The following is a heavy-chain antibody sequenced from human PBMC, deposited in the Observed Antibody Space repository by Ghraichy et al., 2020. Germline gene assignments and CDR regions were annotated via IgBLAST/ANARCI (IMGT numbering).Heavy chain of an antibody. CDR2: IYSGSGGST. Sequence: GESLNISCAASGFTFSSNYMSWVRQAPGKGLEWVSSIYSGSGGSTYYAESVKGRFTISRDHSKNTLYLQMNSLRVEDTAVYYCARHYDYGVWGFDYWGQGTLVTVSS. CDR1: GFTFSSNY. J-gene: IGHJ4*02. V-gene: IGHV3-53*01. CDR3: ARHYDYGVWGFDY. D-gene: IGHD4-17*01.